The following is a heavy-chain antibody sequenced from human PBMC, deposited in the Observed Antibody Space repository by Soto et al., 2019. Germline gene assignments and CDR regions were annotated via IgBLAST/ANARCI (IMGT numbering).Heavy chain of an antibody. V-gene: IGHV3-30-3*01. CDR2: ISYDGSNK. Sequence: QVQLVESGGGVVQPGRSLRLSCAASGFTFSSYAMHWVRQAPGKGLEWVAVISYDGSNKYYADSVKGRFTISRDNSKNTLYLQMNSLRAEDTAVYYCARVRGPHDTKNDYCGQGTLVTVSS. J-gene: IGHJ4*02. D-gene: IGHD1-1*01. CDR3: ARVRGPHDTKNDY. CDR1: GFTFSSYA.